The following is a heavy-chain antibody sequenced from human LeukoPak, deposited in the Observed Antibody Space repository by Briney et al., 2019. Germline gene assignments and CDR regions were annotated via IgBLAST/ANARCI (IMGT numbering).Heavy chain of an antibody. D-gene: IGHD3-9*01. J-gene: IGHJ4*02. CDR1: GGTFSSYA. Sequence: APVKVSCKASGGTFSSYAISWVRQAPGQGLEWMGGIIPIFGTANYAQKFQGRVTITTDESTSTAYMELSSLRSEDTAVYYCASDDILTGYFLYWGQGTLVTVSS. CDR2: IIPIFGTA. CDR3: ASDDILTGYFLY. V-gene: IGHV1-69*05.